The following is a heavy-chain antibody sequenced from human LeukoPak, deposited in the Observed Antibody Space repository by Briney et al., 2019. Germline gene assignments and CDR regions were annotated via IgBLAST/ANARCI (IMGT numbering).Heavy chain of an antibody. CDR2: IKQDGSEK. Sequence: GGSLRLSCVASGFTFSSYWMTWVRQAPGKGLEWVANIKQDGSEKYYVDSVKGRFTISRDNAKNSLHLQMNSLRAEDTAVYYCARENDSGWSGPFDYCGQGALVTVSS. CDR1: GFTFSSYW. V-gene: IGHV3-7*03. D-gene: IGHD6-19*01. CDR3: ARENDSGWSGPFDY. J-gene: IGHJ4*02.